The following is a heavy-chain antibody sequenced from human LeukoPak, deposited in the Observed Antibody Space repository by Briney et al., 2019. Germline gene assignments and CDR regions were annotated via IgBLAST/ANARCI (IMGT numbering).Heavy chain of an antibody. Sequence: SVKVSCKASGGTFISYAISWVRQAPGQGLEWMGGIIPIFGTANYAQKFQGRVTITADESTSTAYMELSSLRSEDTAVYYCARGPHIVVVPAAIEYYFDYWGQGTLVTVSS. D-gene: IGHD2-2*01. CDR2: IIPIFGTA. CDR1: GGTFISYA. V-gene: IGHV1-69*01. J-gene: IGHJ4*02. CDR3: ARGPHIVVVPAAIEYYFDY.